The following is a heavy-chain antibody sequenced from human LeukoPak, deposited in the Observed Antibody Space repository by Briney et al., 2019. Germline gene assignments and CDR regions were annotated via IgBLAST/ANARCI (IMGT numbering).Heavy chain of an antibody. CDR3: ASGSRGIAAY. CDR2: ISSNGGST. CDR1: GFTFSSYA. V-gene: IGHV3-64*01. J-gene: IGHJ4*02. D-gene: IGHD6-13*01. Sequence: GGSLRLSCAASGFTFSSYAMHWVRQAPGKGLEYVSAISSNGGSTYYANYVKGRFTISRDNSKNTLYLQMGSLRAEDMAVYYCASGSRGIAAYWGQGTLVTVSS.